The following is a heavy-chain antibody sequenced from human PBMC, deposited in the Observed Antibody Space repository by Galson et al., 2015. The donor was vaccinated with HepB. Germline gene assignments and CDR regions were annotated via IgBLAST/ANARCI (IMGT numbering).Heavy chain of an antibody. J-gene: IGHJ6*02. Sequence: SVKVSCKASGYTFTGYYMHWVRQAPGQGLEWMGRINPNSGGTNYAQKFQGRVTMTRDTSISTAYMELSRLRSDDTAVYYCASGPDCSGGSCYSLYYYYGMDVWGQGTTVTVSS. CDR3: ASGPDCSGGSCYSLYYYYGMDV. D-gene: IGHD2-15*01. V-gene: IGHV1-2*06. CDR1: GYTFTGYY. CDR2: INPNSGGT.